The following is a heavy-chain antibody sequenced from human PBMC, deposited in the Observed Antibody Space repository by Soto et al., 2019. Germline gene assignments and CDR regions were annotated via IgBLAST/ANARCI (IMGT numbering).Heavy chain of an antibody. D-gene: IGHD3-10*01. V-gene: IGHV4-30-4*01. CDR1: GGSISSGDYY. CDR3: ARVRITMVRGVPGPLPPTHFDY. CDR2: IYYSGST. Sequence: QVQLQESGPGLVKPSQTLSLTCTVSGGSISSGDYYWSWIRQPPGKGLEWIGYIYYSGSTYYNPSLKSRVTISVDTSKNQFSLKLSSVTAADTAVYYCARVRITMVRGVPGPLPPTHFDYWGQGTLVTVSS. J-gene: IGHJ4*02.